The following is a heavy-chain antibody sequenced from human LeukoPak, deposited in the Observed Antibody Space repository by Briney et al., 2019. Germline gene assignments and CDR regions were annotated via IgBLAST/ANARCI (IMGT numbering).Heavy chain of an antibody. CDR1: GFTFSSYA. D-gene: IGHD2-2*01. CDR3: AKDRQTYCSSTSCSYFDY. J-gene: IGHJ4*02. Sequence: GGSLRLSCAASGFTFSSYAMSWVRQAPGKGLEGVSAISGSGGSTYYADSVKGRFTISRDNSKNTLYLQMNSLRAEDTAVYYCAKDRQTYCSSTSCSYFDYWGQGTLVTVSS. CDR2: ISGSGGST. V-gene: IGHV3-23*01.